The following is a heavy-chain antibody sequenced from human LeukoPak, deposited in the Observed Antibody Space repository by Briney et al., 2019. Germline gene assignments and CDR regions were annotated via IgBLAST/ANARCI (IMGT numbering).Heavy chain of an antibody. CDR3: AREGGYSYGTDSVY. D-gene: IGHD5-18*01. CDR1: GYSISSGYY. V-gene: IGHV4-38-2*02. Sequence: PSETLSLTCTVSGYSISSGYYWGWIRQPPGKGLEWIGSIYHSGSTYYNPSLKSRVTISVDTSKNQFSLKLSSVTAADTAVYYCAREGGYSYGTDSVYWGQGTLVTASS. CDR2: IYHSGST. J-gene: IGHJ4*02.